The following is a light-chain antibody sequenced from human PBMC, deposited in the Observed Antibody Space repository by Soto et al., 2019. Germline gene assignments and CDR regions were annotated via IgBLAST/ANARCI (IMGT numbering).Light chain of an antibody. CDR1: QSISSW. J-gene: IGKJ1*01. Sequence: DIQMTQSPSTLSASVGDRVTLTCRASQSISSWLAWYQQKPGKAPKLLIYKASSLESGVPSRFSGSGSGTEFTLTISSLQPDDFATYYCQQYNSYLTFGQGTKVEIK. CDR3: QQYNSYLT. V-gene: IGKV1-5*03. CDR2: KAS.